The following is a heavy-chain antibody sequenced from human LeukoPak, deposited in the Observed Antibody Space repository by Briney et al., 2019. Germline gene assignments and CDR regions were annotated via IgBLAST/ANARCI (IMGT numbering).Heavy chain of an antibody. D-gene: IGHD3-10*01. CDR2: IKHSGIT. CDR1: GGSFSGFY. Sequence: SETLSLTCAVYGGSFSGFYWSWIRQPPGKGLEWIGEIKHSGITNYNPSLKSRVTMSLDTSKNQFSLKLSSVTAADTAVYYCARYGLVWFGRAFDYWGQGTLVTVSS. J-gene: IGHJ4*02. V-gene: IGHV4-34*01. CDR3: ARYGLVWFGRAFDY.